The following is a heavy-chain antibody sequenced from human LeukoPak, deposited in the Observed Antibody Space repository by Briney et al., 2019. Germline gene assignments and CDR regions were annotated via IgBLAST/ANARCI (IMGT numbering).Heavy chain of an antibody. CDR2: IKQDGSEK. CDR3: ARRPKARLFFHYYYYYYMDV. D-gene: IGHD6-6*01. Sequence: GSLRLSCAASGFTFSSYWMSWVRQAPGKGLEWVANIKQDGSEKYYVDSVKGRFTISRDNAKNSLYLQMNSLRAEDTAVYYCARRPKARLFFHYYYYYYMDVWGKGTTVTVSS. V-gene: IGHV3-7*01. J-gene: IGHJ6*03. CDR1: GFTFSSYW.